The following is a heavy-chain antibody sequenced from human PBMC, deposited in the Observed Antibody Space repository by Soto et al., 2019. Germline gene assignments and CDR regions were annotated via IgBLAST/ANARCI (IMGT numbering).Heavy chain of an antibody. CDR1: GGTFSSYA. CDR2: IIPIFGTA. D-gene: IGHD2-21*02. V-gene: IGHV1-69*01. Sequence: ASVKVSCKASGGTFSSYAISWVRQAPGQGLEWIGGIIPIFGTANYAQKCQGRVTITADESTSTAYMELSSLRSEDTAVYYSAIRNVVVTGPFYYWGQGTLVTVSS. J-gene: IGHJ4*02. CDR3: AIRNVVVTGPFYY.